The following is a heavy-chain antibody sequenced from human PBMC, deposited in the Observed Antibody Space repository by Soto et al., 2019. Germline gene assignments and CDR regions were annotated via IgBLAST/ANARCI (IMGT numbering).Heavy chain of an antibody. D-gene: IGHD2-15*01. Sequence: EVQLLESGGGLVQPGGSLRLSCAASGFTFSSYAMSWVRQAPGKGLEWVSAISGSGGSTYYADSVKGLFTSSRDDSKNTRNLRINSVSDEDTAVWCWASARDGDIVVDGWGQGTLVTVSS. J-gene: IGHJ4*02. CDR3: ASARDGDIVVDG. CDR1: GFTFSSYA. CDR2: ISGSGGST. V-gene: IGHV3-23*01.